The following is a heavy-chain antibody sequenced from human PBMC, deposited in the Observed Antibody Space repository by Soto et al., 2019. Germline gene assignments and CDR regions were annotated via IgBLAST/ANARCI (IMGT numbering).Heavy chain of an antibody. CDR3: ATEQSGSYPHYYYYGMDV. V-gene: IGHV1-24*01. J-gene: IGHJ6*02. CDR2: FDPEDGET. Sequence: ASVKVSCKVSGYALTELSMHWVRQAPGKGLEWMGGFDPEDGETIYAQKFQGRVTMTEDTSTDTAYMGLSSLRSEDTAVYYCATEQSGSYPHYYYYGMDVWGQGTRVTFSS. D-gene: IGHD1-26*01. CDR1: GYALTELS.